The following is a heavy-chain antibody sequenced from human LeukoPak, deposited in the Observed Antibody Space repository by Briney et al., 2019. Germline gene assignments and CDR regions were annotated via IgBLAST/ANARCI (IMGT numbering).Heavy chain of an antibody. J-gene: IGHJ5*02. V-gene: IGHV4-30-2*01. CDR3: ARIVVVAATRWFDP. CDR2: IYHSGST. D-gene: IGHD2-15*01. CDR1: GGSISSGGYS. Sequence: SQTLSLTCAVSGGSISSGGYSWSWIRQPPGKGLEWIGYIYHSGSTYYNPSLKSRVTISVDRSKDQFSLKLSSVTVADTAVYYCARIVVVAATRWFDPWGQGTLVTVSS.